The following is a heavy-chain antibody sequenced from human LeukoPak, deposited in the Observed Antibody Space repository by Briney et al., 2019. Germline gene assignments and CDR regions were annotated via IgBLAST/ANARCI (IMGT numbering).Heavy chain of an antibody. V-gene: IGHV3-48*01. CDR1: GFAGSS. Sequence: QSGGSLRLSCAASGFAGSSMNWVRQAPGKGLEWVSYISGSDGSTYYADSVKGRFTISRDNAKNSLYLQMNPLRAEDTAIYYCVREISRGLTFDIWGQGTMVTVSS. CDR3: VREISRGLTFDI. J-gene: IGHJ3*02. CDR2: ISGSDGST. D-gene: IGHD3-10*01.